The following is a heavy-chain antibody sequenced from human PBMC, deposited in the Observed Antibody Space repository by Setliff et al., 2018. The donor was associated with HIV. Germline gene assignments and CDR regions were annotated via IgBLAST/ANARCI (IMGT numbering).Heavy chain of an antibody. CDR1: GGTFSSYA. J-gene: IGHJ6*03. CDR3: ATNREQLTMTYYYYYMDV. V-gene: IGHV1-69*13. CDR2: IIPIFGTT. Sequence: SVKVSCKASGGTFSSYAISWVRRAPGQGPEWMGAIIPIFGTTKYAQRFQGRVTITADASTSTAYMELSSLRSEDTAVYYCATNREQLTMTYYYYYMDVWSKGTTVTVSS. D-gene: IGHD6-13*01.